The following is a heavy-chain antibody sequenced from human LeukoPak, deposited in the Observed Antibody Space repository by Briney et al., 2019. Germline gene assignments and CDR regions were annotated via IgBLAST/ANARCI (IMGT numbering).Heavy chain of an antibody. CDR1: GFTFGGCA. CDR2: ISGGSEDT. D-gene: IGHD6-13*01. CDR3: ARTIAQYSNSWLYFYYGLDV. J-gene: IGHJ6*02. Sequence: QAGGSLSLSCTASGFTFGGCAMSWVRQAPGEGLEWVSSISGGSEDTYYADSVKGRFTISRDNSKTTLYLQMNSLRAEDTAVYYCARTIAQYSNSWLYFYYGLDVWGQGTTVTVSS. V-gene: IGHV3-23*01.